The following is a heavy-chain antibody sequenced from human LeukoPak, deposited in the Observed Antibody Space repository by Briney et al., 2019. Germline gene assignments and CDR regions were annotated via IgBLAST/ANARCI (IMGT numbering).Heavy chain of an antibody. CDR2: IYYSGST. CDR3: ARGGRWAIFAFDP. D-gene: IGHD3-3*01. Sequence: SETLSLTCTVSGGSISSYYWSWIRQPPGKGLEWIGYIYYSGSTKYNPSLKSRVTITVDMSKNQFSLKLSSVTAADTAVYYCARGGRWAIFAFDPWGQGTLVTVSS. J-gene: IGHJ5*02. CDR1: GGSISSYY. V-gene: IGHV4-59*01.